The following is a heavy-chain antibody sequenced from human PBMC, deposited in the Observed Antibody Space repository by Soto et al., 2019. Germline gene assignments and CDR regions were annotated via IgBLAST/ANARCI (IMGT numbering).Heavy chain of an antibody. J-gene: IGHJ6*02. Sequence: SGGSLRLSCAASGFTFSSYSMNWVRQAPGKGLEWVSSISSSSSYIYYADSVKGRFTISRDNAKNSLYLQMNSLRAEDTAVYYCARAKQWLGRFYYYYGMDGWGPGTTVTVSS. V-gene: IGHV3-21*01. CDR3: ARAKQWLGRFYYYYGMDG. D-gene: IGHD6-19*01. CDR2: ISSSSSYI. CDR1: GFTFSSYS.